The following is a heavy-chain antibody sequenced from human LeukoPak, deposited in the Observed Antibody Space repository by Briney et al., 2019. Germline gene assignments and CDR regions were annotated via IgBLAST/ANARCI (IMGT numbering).Heavy chain of an antibody. V-gene: IGHV3-23*01. J-gene: IGHJ4*02. D-gene: IGHD3-3*01. CDR3: AKSEDFWSGYYIPVNFDY. Sequence: GGSLRLSCAASGFTFSSYAMSWVRQAPGKGLEWVSAISGSGGSTYYADSVKGRFTISRDNYKNTLYLQMNSLRAEDTAVYYCAKSEDFWSGYYIPVNFDYWGQGTLVTVSS. CDR1: GFTFSSYA. CDR2: ISGSGGST.